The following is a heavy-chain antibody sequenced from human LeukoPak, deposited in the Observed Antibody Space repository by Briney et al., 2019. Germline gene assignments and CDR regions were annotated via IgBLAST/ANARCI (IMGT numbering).Heavy chain of an antibody. CDR3: VSFYETY. J-gene: IGHJ4*02. D-gene: IGHD2-2*01. Sequence: PGGSLRLSCAASGNYWMHWVRQAPGKGLVWVPHINSDGSWTGYADSVKGRFTISKDNAKNTVYLQMNNLRAEDTAVYYCVSFYETYWGRGTLVTVSS. CDR2: INSDGSWT. CDR1: GNYW. V-gene: IGHV3-74*01.